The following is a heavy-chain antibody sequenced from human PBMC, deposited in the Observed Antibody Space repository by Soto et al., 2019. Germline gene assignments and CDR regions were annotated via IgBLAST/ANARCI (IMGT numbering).Heavy chain of an antibody. J-gene: IGHJ6*03. D-gene: IGHD2-8*01. CDR2: ISSSSSYI. CDR1: GFTFSSYS. CDR3: ARDSMLRYCTNGVCNYYYYMDV. Sequence: GGSLRLSCAASGFTFSSYSMNWVRQAPGKGLEWVSSISSSSSYIYYADSVKGRFTISRDNAKNSLYLQMNSLRAEDTAVYYCARDSMLRYCTNGVCNYYYYMDVWGKGTTVTVSS. V-gene: IGHV3-21*01.